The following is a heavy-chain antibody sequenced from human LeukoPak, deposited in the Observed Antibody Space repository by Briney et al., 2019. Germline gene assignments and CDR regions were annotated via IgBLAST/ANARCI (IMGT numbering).Heavy chain of an antibody. CDR3: ATGHSYGYGY. CDR2: VKGDGRTT. CDR1: GLTFSDFW. D-gene: IGHD5-18*01. Sequence: GGSLRLSCAASGLTFSDFWMHWVRQPPGKGLVWVALVKGDGRTTIYADSVKGRFTISRDNAKNTLYLQMNSLRADDSGVYYCATGHSYGYGYWGRGVLVTVSS. V-gene: IGHV3-74*01. J-gene: IGHJ4*02.